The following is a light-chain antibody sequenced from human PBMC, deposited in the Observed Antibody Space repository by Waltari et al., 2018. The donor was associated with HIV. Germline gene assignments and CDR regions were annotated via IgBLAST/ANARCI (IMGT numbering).Light chain of an antibody. CDR3: SSYTTNNTRV. J-gene: IGLJ3*02. CDR1: SSDVGAYNY. V-gene: IGLV2-14*03. CDR2: EVS. Sequence: QSALTQPASVSGSPGQSITISCTGTSSDVGAYNYVSWYQQHPGKAPKLMIYEVSNRSSGVSNRFSAATCGNTASLTISGLQAEDEADYYCSSYTTNNTRVFGGGTKLTVL.